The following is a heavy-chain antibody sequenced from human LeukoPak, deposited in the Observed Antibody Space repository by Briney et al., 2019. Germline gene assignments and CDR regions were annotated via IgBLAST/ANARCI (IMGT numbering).Heavy chain of an antibody. Sequence: GGSLRLSCAASGFSFSSYAMSWVRQAPGKGLEWVSSIYAGSNTYYADSVKGRFTISRDNSENTLYLRMNSLRADDTAVYYCAKALWGIAAAGDFDYWGQGTLVTVSS. CDR3: AKALWGIAAAGDFDY. D-gene: IGHD6-13*01. CDR1: GFSFSSYA. V-gene: IGHV3-23*03. CDR2: IYAGSNT. J-gene: IGHJ4*02.